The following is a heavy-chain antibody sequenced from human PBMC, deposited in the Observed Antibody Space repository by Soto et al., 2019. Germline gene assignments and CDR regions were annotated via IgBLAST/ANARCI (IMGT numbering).Heavy chain of an antibody. V-gene: IGHV3-15*01. D-gene: IGHD5-12*01. CDR2: IKSKTDGGTT. Sequence: EVQLVESGGGLVKPGGSLRLSCAASGFTFSNAWMSWVRQAPGKGLEWVGRIKSKTDGGTTDYAAPVKGRFTISRDDSKNTLYLQMNSLKTEDTAVYYCTTAGTGGYDTEGIYYYYYMDVWGKGPTVTVSS. CDR1: GFTFSNAW. CDR3: TTAGTGGYDTEGIYYYYYMDV. J-gene: IGHJ6*03.